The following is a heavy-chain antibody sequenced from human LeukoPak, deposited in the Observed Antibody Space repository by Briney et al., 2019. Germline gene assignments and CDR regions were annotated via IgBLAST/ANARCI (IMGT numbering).Heavy chain of an antibody. CDR1: GFTFSSYG. CDR2: ITAGGDTT. CDR3: AKAYGTNGYFQLPIDF. D-gene: IGHD2-8*01. V-gene: IGHV3-23*01. Sequence: WGSLRLSCAASGFTFSSYGMSWVRQAPGKGLEWVSAITAGGDTTYYPDSVKGRFTISRDNSRNTLYLQLNNLRAEDTAVYYCAKAYGTNGYFQLPIDFWGQGTLVTVSS. J-gene: IGHJ4*02.